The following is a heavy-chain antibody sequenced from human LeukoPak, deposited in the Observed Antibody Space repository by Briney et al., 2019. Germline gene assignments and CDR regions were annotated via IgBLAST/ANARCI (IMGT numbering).Heavy chain of an antibody. CDR1: GGSFSGFY. CDR3: ARGIGSGYLNWFDS. Sequence: SETLSLTCAVYGGSFSGFYWSWIRQPPGKGLEWIGEINHSGSTNYNPSIKSRVTISVDTSKNQFSLKLSSVTAADTAVFYCARGIGSGYLNWFDSWGQGTLVTVSS. CDR2: INHSGST. V-gene: IGHV4-34*01. J-gene: IGHJ5*01. D-gene: IGHD3-3*01.